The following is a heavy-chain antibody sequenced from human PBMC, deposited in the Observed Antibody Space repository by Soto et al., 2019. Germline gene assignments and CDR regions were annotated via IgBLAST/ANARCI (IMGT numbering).Heavy chain of an antibody. Sequence: SETLSLTCTVSGGSISSYYWSWIRQPPGKGLEWIGYIYYSGSTNYNPSLKSRVTISVGTSKNQFSLKLSSVTAADTAASYCERTLTAAATYYFDYWGQGTLVTVSS. V-gene: IGHV4-59*08. CDR2: IYYSGST. CDR1: GGSISSYY. D-gene: IGHD6-13*01. J-gene: IGHJ4*02. CDR3: ERTLTAAATYYFDY.